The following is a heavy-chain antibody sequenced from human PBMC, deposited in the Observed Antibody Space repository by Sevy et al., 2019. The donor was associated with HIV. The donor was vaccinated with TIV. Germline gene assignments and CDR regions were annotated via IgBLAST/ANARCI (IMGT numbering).Heavy chain of an antibody. Sequence: SETLSLTCTVSGGSISTYYWCWIRQPPGKGLEWIGYVFYSGSTNYNPSLKNRVTISLDTSKNQFSLRLYSVTAADTAVYYCASWSGGVGPTIFFDYWGQRALVTVSS. D-gene: IGHD1-26*01. J-gene: IGHJ4*02. V-gene: IGHV4-59*12. CDR1: GGSISTYY. CDR3: ASWSGGVGPTIFFDY. CDR2: VFYSGST.